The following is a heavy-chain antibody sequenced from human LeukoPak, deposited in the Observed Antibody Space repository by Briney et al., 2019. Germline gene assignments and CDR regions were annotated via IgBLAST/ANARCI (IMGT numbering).Heavy chain of an antibody. CDR1: GGSISSSSYY. CDR2: IYYSGST. D-gene: IGHD5-12*01. V-gene: IGHV4-39*01. J-gene: IGHJ5*02. Sequence: SETLSLTCTVSGGSISSSSYYWGWIRQPPGKGLEWIGSIYYSGSTYYNPSLKSRVTISVDTSKNQFSLKLSSVTAADTAVYYCARRPGYIPRFNWFDPWGQGTLVTVSS. CDR3: ARRPGYIPRFNWFDP.